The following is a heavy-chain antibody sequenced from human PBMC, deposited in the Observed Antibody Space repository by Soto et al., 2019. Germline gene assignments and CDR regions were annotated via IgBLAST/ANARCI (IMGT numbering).Heavy chain of an antibody. CDR2: ISGSGGST. CDR1: GFTFSSYA. V-gene: IGHV3-23*01. D-gene: IGHD3-3*01. CDR3: ATKHPSTYYDFWSGYYFDY. Sequence: EVQLLESGGGLVQPGGSLRLSCAASGFTFSSYAMSWVRQAPGKGLEWVSAISGSGGSTYYADSVKGRFTISRDNSKYTLYLQMNSLRAEDTAVYYCATKHPSTYYDFWSGYYFDYWGQGTLVTVSS. J-gene: IGHJ4*02.